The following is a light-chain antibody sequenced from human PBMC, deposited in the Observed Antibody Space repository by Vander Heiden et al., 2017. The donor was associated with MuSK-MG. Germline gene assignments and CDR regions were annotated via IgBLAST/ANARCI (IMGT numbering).Light chain of an antibody. J-gene: IGKJ4*01. V-gene: IGKV3-20*01. CDR1: QSVSSSY. Sequence: EIVLMQSPGTLSLSPVARATLACRASQSVSSSYLAWYQQKPGQAPRLLIYGASSRATGIPDRFSGSGSGTDFTLTISRLEPEDFAVYYCQQDCSSPLTFGGGTKVEIK. CDR2: GAS. CDR3: QQDCSSPLT.